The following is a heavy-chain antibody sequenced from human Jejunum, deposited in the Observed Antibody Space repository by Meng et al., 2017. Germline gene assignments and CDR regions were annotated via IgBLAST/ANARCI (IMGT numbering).Heavy chain of an antibody. CDR3: ARDHTFDV. CDR2: IYYSGNT. Sequence: SETLSLTCTVSGGSISSDYWIWIRQPPGKGLEWIGYIYYSGNTNYNPSLKSRVTISLDTSKNQFSLKLTSVTAADTAVYYCARDHTFDVWGQGTMVTVSS. J-gene: IGHJ3*01. CDR1: GGSISSDY. V-gene: IGHV4-59*01.